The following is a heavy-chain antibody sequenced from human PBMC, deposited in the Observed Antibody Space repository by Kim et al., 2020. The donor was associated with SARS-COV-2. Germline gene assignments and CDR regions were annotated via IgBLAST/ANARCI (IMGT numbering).Heavy chain of an antibody. CDR1: GGPITTSSAY. Sequence: SETLSLTCTVSGGPITTSSAYWGWIRQPPGKGLEWIGHIRYSGTTYYNPSLQSRVAISVDTSKKQFSLRLNSLIAADTAIYYCARVSSDSYKVMDVWGQGTAGTVSS. CDR2: IRYSGTT. CDR3: ARVSSDSYKVMDV. D-gene: IGHD3-9*01. J-gene: IGHJ6*02. V-gene: IGHV4-39*01.